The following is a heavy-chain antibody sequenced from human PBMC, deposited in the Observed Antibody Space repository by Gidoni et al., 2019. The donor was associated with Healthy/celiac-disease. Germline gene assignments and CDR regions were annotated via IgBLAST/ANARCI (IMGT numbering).Heavy chain of an antibody. D-gene: IGHD6-6*01. V-gene: IGHV3-23*01. CDR3: AKDAPTASIAALQYYFDY. J-gene: IGHJ4*02. CDR2: ISGSGGST. CDR1: GFTFSSYA. Sequence: EVQLLESGGGLVQPGGSLRLSCAASGFTFSSYAMSWVRQAPGKGLEWVSAISGSGGSTYYADSVKGRFTISRDNSKNTLYLQMNSLRAEDTAVYYCAKDAPTASIAALQYYFDYWGQGTLVTVSS.